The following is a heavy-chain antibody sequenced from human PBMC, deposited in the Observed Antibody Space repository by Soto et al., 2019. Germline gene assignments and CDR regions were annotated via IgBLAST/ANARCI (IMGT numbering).Heavy chain of an antibody. Sequence: SLRLSCAASGFSFSKYKMNWVRQAPGKGLEWVSSITGDSSYTYYADSVKGRFTISKDSSRNTLDLQMSSLGAADAALYYCVSWVSAHFDFWGQGTPVTVSS. D-gene: IGHD3-16*01. CDR2: ITGDSSYT. V-gene: IGHV3-21*04. CDR3: VSWVSAHFDF. J-gene: IGHJ4*02. CDR1: GFSFSKYK.